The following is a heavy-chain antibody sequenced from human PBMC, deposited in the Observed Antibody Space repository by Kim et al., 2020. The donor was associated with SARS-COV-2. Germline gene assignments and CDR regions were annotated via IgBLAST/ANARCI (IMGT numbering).Heavy chain of an antibody. V-gene: IGHV3-21*01. CDR2: ISTRSSYI. Sequence: GGSLRLSCAASGFSFSSYSMNWVRQAPGKGLEWVSSISTRSSYIYYADSVKGRFTISRDNAKNSLFLEMNSLRAEDTAVYYCARDHLDNVFDPWGQGTLVTVFS. CDR1: GFSFSSYS. CDR3: ARDHLDNVFDP. D-gene: IGHD1-20*01. J-gene: IGHJ5*02.